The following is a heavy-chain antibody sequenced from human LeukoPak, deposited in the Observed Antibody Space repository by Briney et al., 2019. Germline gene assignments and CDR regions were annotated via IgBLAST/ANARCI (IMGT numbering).Heavy chain of an antibody. Sequence: SESLSLTRTVSGVSISSGSYYWSWLRQPAGKGLEWIGRIYTSGSTNYNPSLKSRVTISVDTSKNQFSLKLSSVTAADTAVYYCAGTYCGGDCYSTNFDYWGQGTLVTVSS. V-gene: IGHV4-61*02. CDR1: GVSISSGSYY. CDR2: IYTSGST. D-gene: IGHD2-21*02. J-gene: IGHJ4*02. CDR3: AGTYCGGDCYSTNFDY.